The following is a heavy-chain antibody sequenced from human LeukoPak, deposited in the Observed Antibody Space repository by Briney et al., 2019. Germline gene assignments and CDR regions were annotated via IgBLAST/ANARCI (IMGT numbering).Heavy chain of an antibody. CDR2: IIPIFGTA. J-gene: IGHJ4*02. CDR3: ARDLNYCSGGSRSY. D-gene: IGHD2-15*01. CDR1: GGTFSSYA. V-gene: IGHV1-69*06. Sequence: SVKVSCKASGGTFSSYAISWVRQAPGQGLEWMGGIIPIFGTANYAQKFQGRVTITADNSTSTAYMELSSLRSEDTAVYYCARDLNYCSGGSRSYWGQGTLVTVSS.